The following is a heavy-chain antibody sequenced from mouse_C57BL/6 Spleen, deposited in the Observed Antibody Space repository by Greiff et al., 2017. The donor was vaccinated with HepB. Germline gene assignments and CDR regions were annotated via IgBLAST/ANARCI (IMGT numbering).Heavy chain of an antibody. Sequence: QVQLQQPGAELVKPGASVKLSCKASGYTFTSYWMHWVKQRPGRGLEWIGRIDPNSGGTKYNEKFKSKATLTVDKPSSTAYMQLSSLTSEDSAFYYCARSSLYGNYVEYFDVWGTGTTVTVSS. J-gene: IGHJ1*03. V-gene: IGHV1-72*01. CDR3: ARSSLYGNYVEYFDV. CDR1: GYTFTSYW. D-gene: IGHD2-10*02. CDR2: IDPNSGGT.